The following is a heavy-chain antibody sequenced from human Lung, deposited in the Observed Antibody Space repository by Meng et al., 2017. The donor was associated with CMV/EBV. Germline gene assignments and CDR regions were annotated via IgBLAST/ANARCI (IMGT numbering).Heavy chain of an antibody. CDR1: GGTFSNYA. V-gene: IGHV1-69*06. Sequence: SXXVSXKASGGTFSNYAITWVRQAPGQGLEWMGGIIPVVGTVHYVQRFQGRVTITADKFTSTVYMELSSLKSEDTAIYYCAKDSRSSSWYLLAAYYYGSDVWXQGTTVTVSS. J-gene: IGHJ6*02. CDR3: AKDSRSSSWYLLAAYYYGSDV. D-gene: IGHD6-13*01. CDR2: IIPVVGTV.